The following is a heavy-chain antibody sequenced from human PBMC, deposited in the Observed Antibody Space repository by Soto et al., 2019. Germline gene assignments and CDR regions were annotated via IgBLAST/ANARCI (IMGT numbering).Heavy chain of an antibody. J-gene: IGHJ6*02. Sequence: PSETLSLTCAVYGGSFSSYYWSWIRQPPGKGLEWIGYIYYSGSTNYNPSLKSRVTISVDTSKNQFSLKLSSVTAADTAVYYCARGRGKYYYYGMDVWGQGTTVTVSS. V-gene: IGHV4-59*01. CDR1: GGSFSSYY. CDR3: ARGRGKYYYYGMDV. CDR2: IYYSGST.